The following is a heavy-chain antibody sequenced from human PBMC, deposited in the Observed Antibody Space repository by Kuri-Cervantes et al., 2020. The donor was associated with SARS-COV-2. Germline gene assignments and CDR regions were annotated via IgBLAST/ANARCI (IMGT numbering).Heavy chain of an antibody. D-gene: IGHD6-19*01. CDR1: GYSFTTYW. V-gene: IGHV5-51*01. Sequence: GGSLRLSYKGSGYSFTTYWIGWVRQMPGKGLEWMGIVYPGDSETRYSPFFQGQVTLSVDKSINTAYLQWNSVKASDTAMYYCARRGSGWSDYWGQGTLVTVSS. J-gene: IGHJ4*02. CDR3: ARRGSGWSDY. CDR2: VYPGDSET.